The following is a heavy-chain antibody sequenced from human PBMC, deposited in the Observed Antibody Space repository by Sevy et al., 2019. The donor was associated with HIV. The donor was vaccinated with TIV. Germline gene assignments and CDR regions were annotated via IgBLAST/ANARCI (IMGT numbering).Heavy chain of an antibody. D-gene: IGHD1-26*01. CDR2: IYYTGST. Sequence: SETLSLTCTVSGGSISSGAYYWSWIRQHPGTGLECIGYIYYTGSTYHNPSLRSRVTMSVETSKNRFSLRLSPVTAADTAVYYCARNKSRREGEYWFDPWGQGTLVTVSS. CDR1: GGSISSGAYY. CDR3: ARNKSRREGEYWFDP. V-gene: IGHV4-31*03. J-gene: IGHJ5*02.